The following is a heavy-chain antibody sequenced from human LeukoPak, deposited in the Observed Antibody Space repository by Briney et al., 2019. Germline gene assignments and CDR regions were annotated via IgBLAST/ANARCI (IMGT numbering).Heavy chain of an antibody. D-gene: IGHD1-14*01. CDR1: NASISSYY. CDR3: ARRAPYYNYYMDV. CDR2: IYHSGTP. V-gene: IGHV4-59*08. J-gene: IGHJ6*03. Sequence: PSETLSLTCTVSNASISSYYWTWIRQPPGKGLEWIGYIYHSGTPKYNPSLKSRVAISVDMSKNQVSRKLTSVTDADTAVYYCARRAPYYNYYMDVWGKGTTVTVS.